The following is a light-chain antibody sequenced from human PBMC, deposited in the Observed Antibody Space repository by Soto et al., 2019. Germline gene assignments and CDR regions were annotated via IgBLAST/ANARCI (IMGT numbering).Light chain of an antibody. CDR2: ENN. J-gene: IGLJ1*01. V-gene: IGLV1-51*02. CDR1: SSNIGKNY. CDR3: GTWDSSLSAGGNV. Sequence: QSVLTQPPSVSAAPGQKVTISCSGSSSNIGKNYVSWYQQLPGTAPKLLIYENNKRPSGIPDRFSGSKSGTSATLGITGLQTGDEADYYCGTWDSSLSAGGNVFGTGTKVT.